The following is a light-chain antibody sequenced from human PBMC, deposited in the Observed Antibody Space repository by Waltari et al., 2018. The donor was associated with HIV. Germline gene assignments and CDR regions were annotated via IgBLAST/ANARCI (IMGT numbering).Light chain of an antibody. V-gene: IGLV2-14*03. CDR3: SSYTSSSTVV. J-gene: IGLJ2*01. Sequence: QSALTQPASVSGSPGQSITIPCTANSSAVGAYNYVSWYQLHPGKAPKLMIYDVSNRPSGVSDRFSGSKSANTASLTICGLQAEDEAHYYRSSYTSSSTVVFGGGTKLTVL. CDR2: DVS. CDR1: SSAVGAYNY.